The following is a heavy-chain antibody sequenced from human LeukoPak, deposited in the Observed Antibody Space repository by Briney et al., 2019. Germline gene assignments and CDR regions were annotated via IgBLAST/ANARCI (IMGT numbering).Heavy chain of an antibody. CDR3: ARDWGAYYHFFDY. J-gene: IGHJ4*02. Sequence: GGSLRLSCEASGFSMSVYWMSWVRQAPGKGLEWVGNIKQDGSERNYVDSVKGRFTISRDNAKKSLYLQVNSLRAEDTAVYYCARDWGAYYHFFDYWGQGTLVTVSS. V-gene: IGHV3-7*01. CDR2: IKQDGSER. D-gene: IGHD3-22*01. CDR1: GFSMSVYW.